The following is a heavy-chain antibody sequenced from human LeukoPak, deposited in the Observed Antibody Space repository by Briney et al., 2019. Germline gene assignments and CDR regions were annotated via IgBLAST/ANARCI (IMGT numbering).Heavy chain of an antibody. J-gene: IGHJ4*02. Sequence: GRSLRLSCAASGFTFSSYGMHWVRQAPGKGLEWVAVIPYDGSNKYYADSVKGRFTISRDNSKNTLYLQMNSLRAEDTAVYYCAKSAEDGSGSYPLFDYWGQGTLVTVSS. CDR1: GFTFSSYG. CDR3: AKSAEDGSGSYPLFDY. V-gene: IGHV3-30*18. CDR2: IPYDGSNK. D-gene: IGHD3-10*01.